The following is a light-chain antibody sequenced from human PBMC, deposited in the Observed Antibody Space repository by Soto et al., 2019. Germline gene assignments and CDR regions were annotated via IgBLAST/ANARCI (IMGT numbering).Light chain of an antibody. J-gene: IGLJ3*02. CDR2: QVS. CDR1: SIDVGNFDL. Sequence: QSVLTQPPSVSGSPGQSVTISCTGTSIDVGNFDLVSWYQQPPGTAPKLLIYQVSNRPSGVPDRFSGSQSGNTASLTISGVQAEDEADYYCSLKTSSVIWVFGGGTKVTVL. V-gene: IGLV2-18*01. CDR3: SLKTSSVIWV.